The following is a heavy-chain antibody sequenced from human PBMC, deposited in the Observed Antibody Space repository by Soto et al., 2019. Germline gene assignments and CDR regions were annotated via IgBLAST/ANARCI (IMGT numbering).Heavy chain of an antibody. J-gene: IGHJ4*02. Sequence: SETLSLTCTVSGGSISSDNCLWGWIRQPPGKGLEWIGNIYYRGTTYYNPSLKSRVTISVDTSKNQFSLKLSSVTAADTAVYYCARRMEDSNGKSLDYWGLGTLVTVSS. CDR1: GGSISSDNCL. V-gene: IGHV4-39*01. CDR2: IYYRGTT. CDR3: ARRMEDSNGKSLDY. D-gene: IGHD3-22*01.